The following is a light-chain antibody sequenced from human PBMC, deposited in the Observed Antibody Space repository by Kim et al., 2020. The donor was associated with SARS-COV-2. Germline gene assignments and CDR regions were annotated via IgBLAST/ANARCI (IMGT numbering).Light chain of an antibody. Sequence: QAGLTQPPSVSRALRQTVTLTCTGSNSNVGDLGAAWLQQHQDRPPKLLSYRDDNRASGISERFFASRSGNTASLTITGLQPEDEADYYCSAGDSSRTAWVCGGGTQLTVL. J-gene: IGLJ2*01. CDR3: SAGDSSRTAWV. CDR2: RDD. CDR1: NSNVGDLG. V-gene: IGLV10-54*04.